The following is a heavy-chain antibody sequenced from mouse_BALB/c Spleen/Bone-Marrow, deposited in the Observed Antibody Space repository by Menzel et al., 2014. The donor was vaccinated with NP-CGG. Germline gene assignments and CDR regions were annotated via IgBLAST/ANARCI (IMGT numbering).Heavy chain of an antibody. Sequence: VQLQQPGAELVKPGASVKLSRTASGFNIKDTYMHWVKQRPEQGLEWIGRIDPANGNTKYDPKFQGKATITADTSSNTAYLQLSSLTSEDTAVYYCASYVYGYYFDYWGQGTTLTVSS. V-gene: IGHV14-3*02. CDR1: GFNIKDTY. CDR3: ASYVYGYYFDY. D-gene: IGHD2-2*01. J-gene: IGHJ2*01. CDR2: IDPANGNT.